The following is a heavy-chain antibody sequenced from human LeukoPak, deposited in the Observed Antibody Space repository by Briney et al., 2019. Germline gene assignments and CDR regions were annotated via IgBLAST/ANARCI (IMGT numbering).Heavy chain of an antibody. CDR2: INHSGST. V-gene: IGHV4-34*01. CDR3: ARGRLYYDSSGYYNWFDP. D-gene: IGHD3-22*01. J-gene: IGHJ5*02. CDR1: GGSFSGYY. Sequence: SETLSLTCAVYGGSFSGYYWSWIRQPPGKGLEWIGEINHSGSTNYSPSLKSRVTISVDTSKNQFSLKLSSVTAADTAVYYCARGRLYYDSSGYYNWFDPWGQGTLVTVSS.